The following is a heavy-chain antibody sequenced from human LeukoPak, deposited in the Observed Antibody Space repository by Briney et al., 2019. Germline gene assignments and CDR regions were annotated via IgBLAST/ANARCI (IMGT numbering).Heavy chain of an antibody. Sequence: PGGSLRLSCAASGFTFNSYAMSWVRQAPGKGLEWVSVIGGSGGSTYYADSVKGRFTISRDKFKNTLYLQMNSLRVEDTAVYYCAKGNVDAGMDYDYYGMDVWGQGTTVAVSS. CDR1: GFTFNSYA. D-gene: IGHD5-18*01. CDR2: IGGSGGST. J-gene: IGHJ6*02. CDR3: AKGNVDAGMDYDYYGMDV. V-gene: IGHV3-23*01.